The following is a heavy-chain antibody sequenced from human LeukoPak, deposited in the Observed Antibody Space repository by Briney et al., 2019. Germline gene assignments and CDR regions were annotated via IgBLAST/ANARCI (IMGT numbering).Heavy chain of an antibody. CDR2: LYSGGTT. J-gene: IGHJ5*02. V-gene: IGHV3-53*01. D-gene: IGHD1-7*01. CDR3: ARLRGTGTAWFDP. Sequence: GGSLRLSCAASAFTVSSNYMTWVRQAPGKGLEWVLVLYSGGTTYYADSVKGRFTVSRDNSKNTLYLQMNSLRAEDTAVYYCARLRGTGTAWFDPWGQGTLVTVSS. CDR1: AFTVSSNY.